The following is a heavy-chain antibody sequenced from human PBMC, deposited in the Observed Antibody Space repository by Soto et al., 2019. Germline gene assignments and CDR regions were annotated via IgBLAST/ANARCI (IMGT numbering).Heavy chain of an antibody. CDR2: INPSGGST. V-gene: IGHV1-46*01. J-gene: IGHJ4*02. D-gene: IGHD6-13*01. CDR1: GYTFTSYY. Sequence: ASVKVSCKASGYTFTSYYMHWVRQAPGQGLEWMGIINPSGGSTSYAQKFQGRVTMTRDTSTSTSYMELSSLRSEDTAVYYCASAARWYIFAYWGQGTLVTVSS. CDR3: ASAARWYIFAY.